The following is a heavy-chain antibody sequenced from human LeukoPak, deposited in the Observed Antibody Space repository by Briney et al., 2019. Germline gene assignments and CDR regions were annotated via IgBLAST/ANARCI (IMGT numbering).Heavy chain of an antibody. V-gene: IGHV4-39*07. J-gene: IGHJ4*02. CDR3: ARTLEVEMATIYFDY. CDR2: IYYSGST. Sequence: SETLSLTCTVSGGSISSSSYYWGWIRQPPGKGLEWIGSIYYSGSTYYNPSLKSRVTISVDTSKNQFSLKLSSVTAADTAVYYCARTLEVEMATIYFDYWGQGTLVTVSS. CDR1: GGSISSSSYY. D-gene: IGHD5-24*01.